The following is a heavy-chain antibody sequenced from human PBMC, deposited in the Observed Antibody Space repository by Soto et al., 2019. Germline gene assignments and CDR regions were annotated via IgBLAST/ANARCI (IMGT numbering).Heavy chain of an antibody. CDR1: GFTFSSYA. Sequence: GGSLRLSCAASGFTFSSYAMNWVRQAPGRGLEWVSAISSSGDSTYYADSVEGRFIISRDNSKNTLFLQMNSLSAEDTAVYYCAKRLTGKDYYYRDVWGKGTTVTVSS. D-gene: IGHD1-20*01. J-gene: IGHJ6*03. CDR3: AKRLTGKDYYYRDV. CDR2: ISSSGDST. V-gene: IGHV3-23*01.